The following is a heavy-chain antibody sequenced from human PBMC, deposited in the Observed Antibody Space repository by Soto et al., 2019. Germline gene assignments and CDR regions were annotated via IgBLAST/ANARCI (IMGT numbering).Heavy chain of an antibody. J-gene: IGHJ6*02. CDR2: INHSGST. V-gene: IGHV4-34*01. CDR3: ARDKQLVRRGYYYYYGMDV. D-gene: IGHD6-6*01. Sequence: SETLSLTCAVYGLSFSGYYWSWIRQPPGKGLEWIGEINHSGSTNYNPSLKSRVTISVDTSKNQFSLKLSSVTAADTAVYYCARDKQLVRRGYYYYYGMDVWGQGTTVTVSS. CDR1: GLSFSGYY.